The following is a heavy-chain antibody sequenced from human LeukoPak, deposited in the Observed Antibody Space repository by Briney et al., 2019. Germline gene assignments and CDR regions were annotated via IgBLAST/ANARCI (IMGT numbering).Heavy chain of an antibody. J-gene: IGHJ5*02. Sequence: SETLSLTCAAYGGSFSGYYWSWIRQPPGKGLEWIGEINHSGSTNYNPSLKSRVTISVDTSKNQFSLKLSSVTAADTAVYYCARGHNYSGSGSYYKGGWFDPWGQGTLVTVSS. CDR1: GGSFSGYY. D-gene: IGHD3-10*01. CDR3: ARGHNYSGSGSYYKGGWFDP. V-gene: IGHV4-34*01. CDR2: INHSGST.